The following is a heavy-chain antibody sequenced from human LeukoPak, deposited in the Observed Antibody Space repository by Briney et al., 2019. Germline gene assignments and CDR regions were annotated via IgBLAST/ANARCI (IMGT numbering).Heavy chain of an antibody. Sequence: PGGSLRLSCAASGFTFSSYAMSWVRQAPGKGLEWVSAISGSGGSTNYADSVKGRFTISRDNSKNTLYLQMNSLRAEDTAVYYCAKDQITGGFGPPFDYWGQGTLVTVSS. J-gene: IGHJ4*02. CDR3: AKDQITGGFGPPFDY. V-gene: IGHV3-23*01. D-gene: IGHD1-20*01. CDR2: ISGSGGST. CDR1: GFTFSSYA.